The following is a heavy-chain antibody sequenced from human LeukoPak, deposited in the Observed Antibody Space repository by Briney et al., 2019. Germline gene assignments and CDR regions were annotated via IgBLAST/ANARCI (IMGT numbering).Heavy chain of an antibody. CDR3: ARERSDFGDYRHNCFDP. CDR1: GYTFTGYY. D-gene: IGHD4-17*01. Sequence: ASVKVPCKASGYTFTGYYMHWVRPAPGQGLEWMGWINPNNGVTKYAQKFQGRVTMTRDTSVTTAYMDLSRLRSDDTAVYYCARERSDFGDYRHNCFDPWGQGTLVTVSS. CDR2: INPNNGVT. J-gene: IGHJ5*02. V-gene: IGHV1-2*02.